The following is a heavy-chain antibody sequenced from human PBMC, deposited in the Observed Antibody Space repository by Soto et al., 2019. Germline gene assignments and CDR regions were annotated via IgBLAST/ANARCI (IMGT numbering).Heavy chain of an antibody. CDR2: IYYSGST. V-gene: IGHV4-59*01. J-gene: IGHJ4*02. CDR1: GGSLSSYY. Sequence: QVQLQESGPGLVKPSETLSLTCVVSGGSLSSYYWSWIRQPPGKGLEWIGYIYYSGSTNYNPSLKSRVTISVDTSKNQFSLNLSSVTAANPAVYYCASTWGSTNDYWGRGTLVTVSS. D-gene: IGHD3-16*01. CDR3: ASTWGSTNDY.